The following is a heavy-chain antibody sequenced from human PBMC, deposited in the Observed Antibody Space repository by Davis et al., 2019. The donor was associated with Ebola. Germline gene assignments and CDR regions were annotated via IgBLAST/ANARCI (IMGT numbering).Heavy chain of an antibody. V-gene: IGHV4-59*01. Sequence: SETLSLTCTVSGGSISDYYWSWIRQPPGMGLEWIGYILHSGTTNYNSSLKGRVTISVDMSKNQFSLKLSSVTAADTAMYYCARGLYSGAFDIWGQGTMVTVSS. CDR1: GGSISDYY. D-gene: IGHD2-15*01. CDR2: ILHSGTT. CDR3: ARGLYSGAFDI. J-gene: IGHJ3*02.